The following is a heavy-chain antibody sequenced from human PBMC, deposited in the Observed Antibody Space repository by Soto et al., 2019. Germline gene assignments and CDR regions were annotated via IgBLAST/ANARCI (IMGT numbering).Heavy chain of an antibody. D-gene: IGHD5-18*01. CDR1: GGTFSTYA. Sequence: SVKVSCKAPGGTFSTYAISWVRQAPGQGLEWMGGIIPMFGTANYAQRFQDRVTITADESANTVYMELSSLRSEDTAVYFCASGIQLWLRRINNGYSGWGQGTLVTVSS. J-gene: IGHJ4*02. CDR2: IIPMFGTA. CDR3: ASGIQLWLRRINNGYSG. V-gene: IGHV1-69*13.